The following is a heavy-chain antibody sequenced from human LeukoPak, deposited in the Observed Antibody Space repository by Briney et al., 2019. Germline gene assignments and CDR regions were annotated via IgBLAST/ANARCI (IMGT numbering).Heavy chain of an antibody. V-gene: IGHV3-30-3*01. J-gene: IGHJ4*02. CDR1: GFTFSSYA. CDR3: ARDGRFGEFLPPPFDY. CDR2: ISYDGSNK. D-gene: IGHD3-10*01. Sequence: GGSLRLSCAASGFTFSSYAMHWVRQAPGKGLEWVAVISYDGSNKYYADSVKGRFTISRDNSKNTLYLQMNSLRAEDTAVYYCARDGRFGEFLPPPFDYWGQGTLVTVSS.